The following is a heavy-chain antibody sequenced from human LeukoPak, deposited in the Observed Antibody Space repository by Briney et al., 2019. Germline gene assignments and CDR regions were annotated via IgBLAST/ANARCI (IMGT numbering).Heavy chain of an antibody. CDR2: ISYDGSNK. CDR1: GITFSSYA. Sequence: GRSLRLSCAASGITFSSYAMHWVRQAPGKGLEWVAVISYDGSNKYYADSVKGRFTISRDNSKNTLYLQMNSLRAEDTAVYYCATTRYSSSWYFDYWGQGTLVTVSS. V-gene: IGHV3-30*01. CDR3: ATTRYSSSWYFDY. D-gene: IGHD6-13*01. J-gene: IGHJ4*02.